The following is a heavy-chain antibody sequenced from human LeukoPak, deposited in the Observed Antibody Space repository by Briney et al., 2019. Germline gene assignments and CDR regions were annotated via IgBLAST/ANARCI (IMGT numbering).Heavy chain of an antibody. V-gene: IGHV4-59*02. CDR3: ARVNPYQSSTYYYDT. Sequence: SETLSLTCTVSGVSVSNYYWNWIRQPPGKGLEWIGNISYSGSTNYHPSLKSRVTISLDTSNNQFSLKLSSVTAADTAVYYCARVNPYQSSTYYYDTWGQGTLVTVSS. CDR2: ISYSGST. CDR1: GVSVSNYY. D-gene: IGHD3-22*01. J-gene: IGHJ5*02.